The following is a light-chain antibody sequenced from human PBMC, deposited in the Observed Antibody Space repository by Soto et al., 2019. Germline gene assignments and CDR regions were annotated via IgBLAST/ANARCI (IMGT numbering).Light chain of an antibody. V-gene: IGKV3-20*01. CDR3: QQYGSSPYI. Sequence: EIVLTQSPGTLSLSPGERATLSCRASQSVSSSYLAWYQQKPGQAPRLLIYGASSWATGIPDRFSGSGSGTDFTLTISRLEPEDFAVYYCQQYGSSPYIFGLGTKLEIK. CDR1: QSVSSSY. CDR2: GAS. J-gene: IGKJ2*01.